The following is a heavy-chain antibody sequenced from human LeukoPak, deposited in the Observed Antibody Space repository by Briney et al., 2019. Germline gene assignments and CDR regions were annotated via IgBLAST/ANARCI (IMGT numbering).Heavy chain of an antibody. CDR1: GFTFSSYG. J-gene: IGHJ3*02. Sequence: PGGSLRLSCAASGFTFSSYGMHWVRQAPGKGLEWVAAISYDGSNKYYADSVKGRFTISRDNSKNTLYLQMNSLRAEDTAVYYCAKSGGCSGGSCYSDDAFDIWGQGTMVTVSS. D-gene: IGHD2-15*01. CDR3: AKSGGCSGGSCYSDDAFDI. V-gene: IGHV3-30*18. CDR2: ISYDGSNK.